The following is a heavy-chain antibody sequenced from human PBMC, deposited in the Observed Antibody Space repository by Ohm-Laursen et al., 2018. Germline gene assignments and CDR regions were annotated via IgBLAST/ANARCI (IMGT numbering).Heavy chain of an antibody. D-gene: IGHD3-22*01. CDR2: INHSGST. V-gene: IGHV4-34*01. Sequence: GTLSLTCAVYGGSFSGYYWSWIRQPPGKGLEWIGEINHSGSTNYNPSLKSRVTISEDTSKNQFSLKLSSVTAADTAVYYCASGSSGYYSNIDYWGQGTLVTVSS. J-gene: IGHJ4*02. CDR1: GGSFSGYY. CDR3: ASGSSGYYSNIDY.